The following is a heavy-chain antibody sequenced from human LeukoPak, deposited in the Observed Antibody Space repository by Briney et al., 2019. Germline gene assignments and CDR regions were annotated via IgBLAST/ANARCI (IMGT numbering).Heavy chain of an antibody. CDR2: IYYSGST. CDR1: GGSISSSSYY. J-gene: IGHJ4*02. Sequence: PSETLSLTCTVSGGSISSSSYYWGWIRQPPGKGLEWIGSIYYSGSTYYNPSLKSRVTISVDTSKNQFSLKLSSATAADTAVYYCARHGKWELLEYYFDYWGQGTLVTVSS. D-gene: IGHD1-26*01. V-gene: IGHV4-39*01. CDR3: ARHGKWELLEYYFDY.